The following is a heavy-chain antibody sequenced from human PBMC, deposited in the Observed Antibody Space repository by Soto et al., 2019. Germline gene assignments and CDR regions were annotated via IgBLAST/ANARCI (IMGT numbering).Heavy chain of an antibody. Sequence: EVPLVESGGGLVQPGGSLTLSCAASGFTVSSNWMHWVRQAPGKGLVWVSRISSDGSTTNYADSVKGRFTISRDNAKSTLYLQMNSLRAEDTAVYYCARSYNNYGAVLLFWGQGALVTVSS. V-gene: IGHV3-74*01. J-gene: IGHJ4*02. CDR2: ISSDGSTT. CDR3: ARSYNNYGAVLLF. CDR1: GFTVSSNW. D-gene: IGHD4-4*01.